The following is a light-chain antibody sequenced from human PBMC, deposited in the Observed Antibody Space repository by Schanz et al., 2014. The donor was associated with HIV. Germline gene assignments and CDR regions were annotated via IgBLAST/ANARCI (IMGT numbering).Light chain of an antibody. CDR1: SSDVGGYNS. CDR3: SSCTTSNTLV. J-gene: IGLJ3*02. Sequence: QSALTQPASVSGSPGQSITISCTGTSSDVGGYNSVSWYQQHPGRAPRLLVYDVTYRPSGVSNRFSGSKSGSAASLTISGLQAEDEADYYCSSCTTSNTLVFGGGTKLTVL. V-gene: IGLV2-14*03. CDR2: DVT.